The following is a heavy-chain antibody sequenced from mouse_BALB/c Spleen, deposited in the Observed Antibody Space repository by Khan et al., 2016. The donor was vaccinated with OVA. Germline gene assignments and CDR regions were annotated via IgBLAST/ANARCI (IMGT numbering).Heavy chain of an antibody. V-gene: IGHV2-6*02. CDR2: IWSDGKT. Sequence: QVQLKESGPGLVAPSQSLSITCTVSGFSLTSYGVHWVRQPPGKGLEWLVVIWSDGKTTYNSTLKSRLSISKDNSTSQVFLKMNSLQTADTAMYYCARNTHMITRVMDYWGQGTSVTVSS. CDR3: ARNTHMITRVMDY. CDR1: GFSLTSYG. J-gene: IGHJ4*01. D-gene: IGHD2-4*01.